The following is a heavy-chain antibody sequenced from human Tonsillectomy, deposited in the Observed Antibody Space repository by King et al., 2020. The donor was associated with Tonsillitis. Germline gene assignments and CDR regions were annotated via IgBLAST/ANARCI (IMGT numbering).Heavy chain of an antibody. Sequence: MQLQESGPGLVKPSETLSLTCTVSGDSVSSGGYFWSWIRQPPGKGLEWIGYISYSGSTKYDPSLKSRVTISVDTSKNQFSLRLSSVTAADTAVYYCARVSGIYRAHGMDVWGQGTKVTVSS. CDR1: GDSVSSGGYF. J-gene: IGHJ6*02. CDR3: ARVSGIYRAHGMDV. D-gene: IGHD1-26*01. V-gene: IGHV4-61*08. CDR2: ISYSGST.